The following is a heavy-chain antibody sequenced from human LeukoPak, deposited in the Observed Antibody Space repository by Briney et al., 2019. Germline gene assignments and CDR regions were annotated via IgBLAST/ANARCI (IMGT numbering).Heavy chain of an antibody. CDR2: INAGNGNT. D-gene: IGHD3-22*01. CDR3: ASSNYYDSSGYYHRVYYYYGMDV. J-gene: IGHJ6*02. V-gene: IGHV1-3*01. Sequence: ASVKVSCKASGYTFTSYAMHWVRQAPGQRLEWMGWINAGNGNTKYSQKFRGRVTITRDTSASTAYMELSSLRSEDTAVYYCASSNYYDSSGYYHRVYYYYGMDVWGQGTTVTVSS. CDR1: GYTFTSYA.